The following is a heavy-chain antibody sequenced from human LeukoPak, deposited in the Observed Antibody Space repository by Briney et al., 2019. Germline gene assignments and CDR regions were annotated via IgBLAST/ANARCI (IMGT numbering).Heavy chain of an antibody. V-gene: IGHV4-59*01. Sequence: SETLSLTCTVSGGSISSYYWSWIRQPPGKGLGWIGYIYYSGSTNYNPSRKSRVTISVDTSKNQFSLKLSSVTAADTAEYYCATKGPSDAFDIWGQGTMVTVSS. CDR2: IYYSGST. J-gene: IGHJ3*02. CDR3: ATKGPSDAFDI. CDR1: GGSISSYY.